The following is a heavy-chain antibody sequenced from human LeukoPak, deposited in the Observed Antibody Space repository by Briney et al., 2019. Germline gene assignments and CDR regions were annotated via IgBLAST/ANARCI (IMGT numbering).Heavy chain of an antibody. V-gene: IGHV4-4*02. D-gene: IGHD2-2*01. CDR1: GVSISSSNW. CDR2: IYHSGST. CDR3: AHHCSSTSCPDY. Sequence: PSETLSLTCAVSGVSISSSNWGSGVRQPPGQGLEWIGEIYHSGSTNYNPSLKSRVTISVDKSKNQFSLKLSSVTAADTAVYYCAHHCSSTSCPDYWGQGTLVTVSS. J-gene: IGHJ4*02.